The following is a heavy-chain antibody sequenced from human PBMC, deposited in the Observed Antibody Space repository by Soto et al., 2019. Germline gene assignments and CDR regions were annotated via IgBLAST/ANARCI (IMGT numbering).Heavy chain of an antibody. D-gene: IGHD3-9*01. J-gene: IGHJ4*02. CDR1: GFTFNNYA. Sequence: DVQLLDSGGGLVQPGGSLRLSCAASGFTFNNYAMSWVRQAPGKGLEWVSTISVSGANTYYADSVKGRFTISRDDSKNTLYLQMNSLGAEDTAVYYCAKDLGLGVIAGYPHDCWGQGTLVTVSS. V-gene: IGHV3-23*01. CDR3: AKDLGLGVIAGYPHDC. CDR2: ISVSGANT.